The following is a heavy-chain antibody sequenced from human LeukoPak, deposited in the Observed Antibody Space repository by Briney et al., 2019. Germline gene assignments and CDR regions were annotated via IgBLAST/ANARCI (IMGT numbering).Heavy chain of an antibody. CDR1: GYSFPIYW. V-gene: IGHV5-51*01. CDR3: ARHTTWSSVTTPFDY. D-gene: IGHD4-17*01. J-gene: IGHJ4*02. Sequence: RGESLKISCKTSGYSFPIYWVGWVRQMPGKGLEWKGIIYPGDSDTRYSPSFQGQVIISAGKSINTAYLQWSSLKASDTAMYYCARHTTWSSVTTPFDYWGQGTLVTVSS. CDR2: IYPGDSDT.